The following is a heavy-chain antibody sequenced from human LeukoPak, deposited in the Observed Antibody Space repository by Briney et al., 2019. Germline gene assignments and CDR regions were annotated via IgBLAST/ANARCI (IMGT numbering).Heavy chain of an antibody. CDR2: INWNGGST. CDR3: ARGLRPALSMDV. V-gene: IGHV3-20*04. J-gene: IGHJ6*03. CDR1: GFTFDDYG. Sequence: GSLRLSCAASGFTFDDYGMSWVRQAPGKGLEWVSGINWNGGSTGYADSVKGRFTISRDNAKNSLYLQMNSLRAEDTALYYCARGLRPALSMDVWGKGTTVTVSS.